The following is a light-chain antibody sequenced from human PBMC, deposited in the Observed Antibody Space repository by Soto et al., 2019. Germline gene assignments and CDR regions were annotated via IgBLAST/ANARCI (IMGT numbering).Light chain of an antibody. CDR2: DIS. CDR1: QSVSSN. Sequence: ETVMTHSPATLSVSPGERATLSCRASQSVSSNLAWYQQKPGQPPRLLIYDISTRATGIPTRFSGSGSGTEFTLTISSLQSEDFAVYYCQQYNSWPLNFGGGTKVDIK. J-gene: IGKJ4*01. CDR3: QQYNSWPLN. V-gene: IGKV3D-15*01.